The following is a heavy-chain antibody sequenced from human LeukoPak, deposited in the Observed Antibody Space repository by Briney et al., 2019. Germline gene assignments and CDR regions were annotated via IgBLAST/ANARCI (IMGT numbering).Heavy chain of an antibody. D-gene: IGHD2-2*01. CDR2: ISSSSSYI. J-gene: IGHJ5*02. Sequence: GGSLRLSCAASGFTFSSYSMNWVRQAPGKGLEWVSSISSSSSYIYYADSVKGRFTISRDNAKNSLYLQMNSLRAEDTAVYYCARGSYQLPPYNWFDPWGQGTLVTVSS. V-gene: IGHV3-21*01. CDR1: GFTFSSYS. CDR3: ARGSYQLPPYNWFDP.